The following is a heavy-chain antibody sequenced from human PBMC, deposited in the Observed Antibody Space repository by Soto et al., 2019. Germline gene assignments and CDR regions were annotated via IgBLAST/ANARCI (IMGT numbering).Heavy chain of an antibody. CDR2: ITYDGSNK. CDR3: AKPHGEEGAYGMDL. J-gene: IGHJ6*02. Sequence: QVQLVESGGGVVQPGRSPRLSCAASGFTFNTYGMHWVRQAPGKGLEWVAVITYDGSNKDYGDSVKGRFTISRDNSKDPLYLQMNSLRAEDTAVYYGAKPHGEEGAYGMDLWGQGTTVTVSS. V-gene: IGHV3-30*18. D-gene: IGHD4-17*01. CDR1: GFTFNTYG.